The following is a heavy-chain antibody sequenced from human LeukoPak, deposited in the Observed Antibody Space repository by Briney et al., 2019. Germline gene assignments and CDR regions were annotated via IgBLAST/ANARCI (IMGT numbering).Heavy chain of an antibody. CDR2: ISISHSYI. CDR1: GFTISSYN. Sequence: GGSLRLSCAASGFTISSYNLNWVRQAPGKGLEWVSSISISHSYISYADSVKGRFTISRDNAKNSLFLQMNSLRAEDTALYYCARDGMSGSPYAFDIWGQGTMVTVSS. J-gene: IGHJ3*02. D-gene: IGHD1-26*01. V-gene: IGHV3-21*01. CDR3: ARDGMSGSPYAFDI.